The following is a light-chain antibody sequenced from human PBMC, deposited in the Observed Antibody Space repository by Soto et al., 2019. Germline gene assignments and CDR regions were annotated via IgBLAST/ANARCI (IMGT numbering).Light chain of an antibody. CDR2: RNN. CDR3: AAWDDSLNGPV. Sequence: QSVLTQPPSASGTPGQRVTISCSGSSSNIGSNYVYWYQQFPGTAPKLLIYRNNQRPSGVPDRFSVSKSGTSASLAISGLQSEDEADYYCAAWDDSLNGPVFGTGTKVTVL. V-gene: IGLV1-47*01. J-gene: IGLJ1*01. CDR1: SSNIGSNY.